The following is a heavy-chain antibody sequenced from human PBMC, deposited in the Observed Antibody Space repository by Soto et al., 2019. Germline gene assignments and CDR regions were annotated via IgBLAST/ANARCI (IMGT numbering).Heavy chain of an antibody. D-gene: IGHD6-13*01. CDR1: GFTFSSYW. Sequence: LRLSCAASGFTFSSYWMSWVRQAPGKGLEWVANIKQDGSEKYYVDSVKGRFTISRDNAKNSLYLQMNSLRAEDTAVYHCARDQQQQLVRNYYYYYGMDVWGQGTTVTVSS. V-gene: IGHV3-7*03. CDR2: IKQDGSEK. CDR3: ARDQQQQLVRNYYYYYGMDV. J-gene: IGHJ6*02.